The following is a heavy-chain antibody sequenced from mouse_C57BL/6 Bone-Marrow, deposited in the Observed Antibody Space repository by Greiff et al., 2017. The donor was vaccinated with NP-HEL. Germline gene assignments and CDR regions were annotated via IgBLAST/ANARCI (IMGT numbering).Heavy chain of an antibody. CDR3: ARKGNYEYYYAMDY. V-gene: IGHV1-81*01. CDR1: GYTFTSYG. D-gene: IGHD2-1*01. CDR2: IYPRSGNT. Sequence: QVQLQQSGAELARPGASVKLSCKASGYTFTSYGISWVKQRTGQGLEWIGEIYPRSGNTYYNEKFKGKATLTADKSSSTAYMELRSLTSEDSAVYFCARKGNYEYYYAMDYWGQGTSVTVSS. J-gene: IGHJ4*01.